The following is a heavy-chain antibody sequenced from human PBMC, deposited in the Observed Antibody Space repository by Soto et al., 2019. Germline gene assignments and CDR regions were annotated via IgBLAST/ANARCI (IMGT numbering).Heavy chain of an antibody. CDR2: IYPGDSDT. Sequence: PGESLKISCKGSGYSFTNYWIAWVRQMPGKGLEWMGIIYPGDSDTTYSPSFQGQVTISADKSISTAYLQWSSLKASDTAMYYCARHDILSATLDYHYHMVVWGKGSKVTVSS. CDR3: ARHDILSATLDYHYHMVV. J-gene: IGHJ6*03. CDR1: GYSFTNYW. V-gene: IGHV5-51*01. D-gene: IGHD3-3*02.